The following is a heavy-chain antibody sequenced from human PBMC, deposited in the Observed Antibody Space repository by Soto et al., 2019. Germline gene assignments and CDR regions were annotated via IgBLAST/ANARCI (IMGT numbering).Heavy chain of an antibody. V-gene: IGHV1-18*01. Sequence: ASVKVSCKASGYTFTSYGISWVRQAPGQGLEWMGWISAYNGNTNYAQKLQGRVTMTTDTSTSTAYMELRSLRSDDTAVYYCARAWMATMNGEGYSFDYWGQGTLVTVSS. CDR1: GYTFTSYG. J-gene: IGHJ4*02. D-gene: IGHD5-12*01. CDR3: ARAWMATMNGEGYSFDY. CDR2: ISAYNGNT.